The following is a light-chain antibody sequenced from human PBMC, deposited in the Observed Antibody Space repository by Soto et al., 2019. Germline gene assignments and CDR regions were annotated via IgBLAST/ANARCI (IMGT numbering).Light chain of an antibody. CDR2: GVS. CDR1: QSVSSD. J-gene: IGKJ1*01. CDR3: LQDYNYPRA. Sequence: EIVMTQSPATLSASPGERATLSCRASQSVSSDLAWYQQKPGQAPRLLIYGVSTRATGIPARFSGSGSGTEFTLTISSLQPEDFATYYCLQDYNYPRAFGQGTKVEIK. V-gene: IGKV3-15*01.